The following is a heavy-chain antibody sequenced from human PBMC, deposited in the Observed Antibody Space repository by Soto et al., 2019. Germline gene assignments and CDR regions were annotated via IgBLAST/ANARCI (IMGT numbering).Heavy chain of an antibody. Sequence: GGSLRLSCAASGFTFSSYAMHWVRQAPGKGLEWVAVISYDGSNKYYADSVKGRFTISRDNSKNTLYLQMNSLRAEDTAVYYCARGIPLLGIRRSGPFDYWGQGTLVTVSS. CDR3: ARGIPLLGIRRSGPFDY. CDR1: GFTFSSYA. D-gene: IGHD7-27*01. V-gene: IGHV3-30-3*01. J-gene: IGHJ4*02. CDR2: ISYDGSNK.